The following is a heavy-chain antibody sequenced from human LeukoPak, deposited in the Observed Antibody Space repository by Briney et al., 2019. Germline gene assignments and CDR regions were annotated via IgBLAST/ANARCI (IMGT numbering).Heavy chain of an antibody. J-gene: IGHJ5*02. Sequence: SETLSLTCTVSGGSMRSYYWSWIRQPPGKGLEWIGYIDYRGITTYNPSLKSRVTISIDTSKSQFSMKLPSVTAADTAVYYCARDSTDWVAQHFDPWGQGIQVTVSS. CDR2: IDYRGIT. CDR3: ARDSTDWVAQHFDP. CDR1: GGSMRSYY. D-gene: IGHD3-9*01. V-gene: IGHV4-59*01.